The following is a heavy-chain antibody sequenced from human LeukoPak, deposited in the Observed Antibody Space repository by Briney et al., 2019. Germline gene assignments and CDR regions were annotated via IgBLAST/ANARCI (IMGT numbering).Heavy chain of an antibody. D-gene: IGHD3-22*01. CDR3: AKAGYYDSSGYYNL. V-gene: IGHV3-7*03. Sequence: GGSLRLSCAASGFTFSGYWMSWVRQAPGKGLEWVANIKQDGSENYYVDSVKGRFTISRDNSKNTLYLQMNSLRAEDTAVYYCAKAGYYDSSGYYNLWGQGTLVTVSS. J-gene: IGHJ4*02. CDR2: IKQDGSEN. CDR1: GFTFSGYW.